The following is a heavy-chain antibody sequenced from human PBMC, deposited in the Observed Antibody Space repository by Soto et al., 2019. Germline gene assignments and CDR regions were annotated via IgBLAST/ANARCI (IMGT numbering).Heavy chain of an antibody. V-gene: IGHV3-7*01. Sequence: VQLGESGGGLVQPGGSLRLSCVASGLTFSSYWMTWVRQAPGQGLEWVANINEGGSATYYVDSVKGRFTISRDNAENSLFLQLNGLRVEDTAVYYCASGGHVDYCGPGTLVTVSS. CDR1: GLTFSSYW. J-gene: IGHJ4*02. D-gene: IGHD3-16*01. CDR3: ASGGHVDY. CDR2: INEGGSAT.